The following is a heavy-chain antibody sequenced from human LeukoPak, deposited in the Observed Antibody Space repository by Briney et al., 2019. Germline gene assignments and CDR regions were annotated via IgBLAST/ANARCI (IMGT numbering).Heavy chain of an antibody. Sequence: GGSLRLSCAASGFTFSSYEMDWVRQAPGKGLEWVSYISSSGSTIYYADSVKGRFTISRDNAKNSLYLQMNSLRAEDTAVYYCARDLIRGGSYSRPYYSDYWGQGTLVTVSS. V-gene: IGHV3-48*03. J-gene: IGHJ4*02. CDR1: GFTFSSYE. D-gene: IGHD1-26*01. CDR2: ISSSGSTI. CDR3: ARDLIRGGSYSRPYYSDY.